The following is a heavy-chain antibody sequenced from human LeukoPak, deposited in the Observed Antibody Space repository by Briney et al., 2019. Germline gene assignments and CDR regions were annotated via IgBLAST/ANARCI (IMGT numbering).Heavy chain of an antibody. Sequence: SETLSLTCAVYGGSFSGYYWSWIRQPPGKGLEWIGEINHSGSTNYNPSLKSQVTISVDTSKNQFSLKLSSVTAADTAVYYCASPPAKAVAARSLFYWGQGTLVTVSS. D-gene: IGHD6-6*01. V-gene: IGHV4-34*01. CDR3: ASPPAKAVAARSLFY. CDR2: INHSGST. J-gene: IGHJ4*02. CDR1: GGSFSGYY.